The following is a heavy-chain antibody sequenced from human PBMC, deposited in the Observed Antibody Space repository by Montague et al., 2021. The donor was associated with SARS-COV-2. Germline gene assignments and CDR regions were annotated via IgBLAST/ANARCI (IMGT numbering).Heavy chain of an antibody. CDR3: ARHTRGWQPFDF. Sequence: SETLSLTCTVSGGSIRSYYWSWIRQPPGKGLEWIGEIYSSGSTNYNPSLKSRVTISMDTSKSQFSLKLTSATAADTAVYYCARHTRGWQPFDFWGQGTLVTVSS. J-gene: IGHJ4*02. D-gene: IGHD6-19*01. CDR2: IYSSGST. V-gene: IGHV4-59*01. CDR1: GGSIRSYY.